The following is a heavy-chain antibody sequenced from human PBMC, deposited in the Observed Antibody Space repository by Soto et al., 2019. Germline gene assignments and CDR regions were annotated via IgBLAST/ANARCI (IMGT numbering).Heavy chain of an antibody. J-gene: IGHJ4*01. V-gene: IGHV4-61*01. D-gene: IGHD2-15*01. CDR3: ARTVTGYGYGDF. Sequence: PLETLSLTCRVAGDSVSRGSHSWTWTRQPPGKGLEFLGYIYYTGSTNYNPSLKSRVTISVDTSKNQISLMLTSVTAADTAVYYCARTVTGYGYGDFWGHGILVTAPQ. CDR1: GDSVSRGSHS. CDR2: IYYTGST.